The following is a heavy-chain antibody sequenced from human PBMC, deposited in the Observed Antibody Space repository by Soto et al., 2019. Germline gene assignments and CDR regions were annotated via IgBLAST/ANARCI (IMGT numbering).Heavy chain of an antibody. CDR1: GYTFTSYA. V-gene: IGHV1-3*01. CDR2: INAGNGNT. D-gene: IGHD3-9*01. CDR3: ARVTGYYAPDY. Sequence: QVQLVQSGAEVKKPGASVKVSCKASGYTFTSYAMHWVRQAPGQRLEWMGWINAGNGNTKYSQKFQGRVTITRDTTASTAYMELSSLRSEDTAVYYCARVTGYYAPDYWGQGTLVTVSS. J-gene: IGHJ4*02.